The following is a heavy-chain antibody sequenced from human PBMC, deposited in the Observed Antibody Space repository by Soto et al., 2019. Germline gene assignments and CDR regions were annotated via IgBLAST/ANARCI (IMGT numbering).Heavy chain of an antibody. CDR3: ARVRRSDWYGFDY. Sequence: ASVKVSCKTSGGTFSSYAISWVRQAPGQGLEWMGWINGDNGNTNYAQKFQGRVTMTTDTSTTTGYLELRSLRSDDTAVYYCARVRRSDWYGFDYWGQGTLVTVSS. CDR2: INGDNGNT. D-gene: IGHD6-19*01. J-gene: IGHJ4*02. CDR1: GGTFSSYA. V-gene: IGHV1-18*01.